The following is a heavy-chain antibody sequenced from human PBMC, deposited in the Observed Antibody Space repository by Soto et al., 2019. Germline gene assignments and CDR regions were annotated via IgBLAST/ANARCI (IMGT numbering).Heavy chain of an antibody. D-gene: IGHD4-17*01. J-gene: IGHJ4*02. CDR2: VYYRGRS. CDR3: VSQRTTVPTQAYFDY. CDR1: AGSVTNSSYY. V-gene: IGHV4-39*01. Sequence: TPSLTCAVSAGSVTNSSYYWGWIRQSPGKGLEWIGSVYYRGRSYSKSSVKRRVTISVDTAKNRFSLSLNSVTASDTAVYFCVSQRTTVPTQAYFDYWGPGALVTVSS.